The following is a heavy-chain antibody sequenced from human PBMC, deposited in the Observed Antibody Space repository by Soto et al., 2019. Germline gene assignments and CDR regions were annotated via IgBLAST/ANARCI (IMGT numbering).Heavy chain of an antibody. D-gene: IGHD2-21*01. CDR1: GFTFSDYA. CDR2: ISSDGKNT. CDR3: ARVHCTTELCSGLYFYYALDV. J-gene: IGHJ6*02. Sequence: GGSLRLSCAASGFTFSDYAIHWCRQPPGKGREWVAIISSDGKNTYYGDSVKGRFTISRDDSTSTLSLQMNGLRPEDTAVYFCARVHCTTELCSGLYFYYALDVWGQGTTVTVSS. V-gene: IGHV3-30*04.